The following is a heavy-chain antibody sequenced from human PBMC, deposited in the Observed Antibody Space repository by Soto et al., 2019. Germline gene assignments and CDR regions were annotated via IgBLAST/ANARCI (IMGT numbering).Heavy chain of an antibody. CDR1: GGSISLNY. J-gene: IGHJ4*02. CDR2: VYNSGST. CDR3: ARGSESYNWNDVGY. D-gene: IGHD1-1*01. V-gene: IGHV4-59*01. Sequence: SETLSLTCTVSGGSISLNYWTWIRQPPGKGLEWIGSVYNSGSTNYNPSLKSRVTISVDTSKNQFSLRLSSVTAADTAVYYCARGSESYNWNDVGYWGQGTLVTVSS.